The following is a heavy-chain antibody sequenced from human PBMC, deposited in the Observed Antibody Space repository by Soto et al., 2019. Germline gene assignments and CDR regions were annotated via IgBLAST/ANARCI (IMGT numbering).Heavy chain of an antibody. CDR3: ARQGVTIFGVVKHNWFDP. J-gene: IGHJ5*02. Sequence: QLQLQESGPGLVKPSETLSPTCTVSGGSISSSSYYWGWIRQPPGKGLEWIGSIYYSGSTYYNPSLKSRVTISVDTSKNQFSLKLSSVTAADTAVYYCARQGVTIFGVVKHNWFDPWGQGTLVTVSS. CDR1: GGSISSSSYY. CDR2: IYYSGST. V-gene: IGHV4-39*01. D-gene: IGHD3-3*01.